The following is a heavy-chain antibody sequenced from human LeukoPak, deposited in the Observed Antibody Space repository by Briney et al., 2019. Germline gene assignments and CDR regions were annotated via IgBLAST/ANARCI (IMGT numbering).Heavy chain of an antibody. D-gene: IGHD3-3*01. Sequence: PSETLSLTCTVSGGSISSYYWSWIRQPPGKGLEWIGYIYYSGSTNYNPSLKSRVTISVDTSKNQFSLKLSSVTAADTAVHYCARLKRDDFWSGYSYYFDYWGQGTLVTVSS. J-gene: IGHJ4*02. CDR1: GGSISSYY. V-gene: IGHV4-59*01. CDR2: IYYSGST. CDR3: ARLKRDDFWSGYSYYFDY.